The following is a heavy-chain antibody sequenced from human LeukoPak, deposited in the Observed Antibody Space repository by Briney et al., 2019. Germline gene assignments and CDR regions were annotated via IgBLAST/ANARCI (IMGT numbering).Heavy chain of an antibody. CDR1: GFTSSKYG. J-gene: IGHJ4*02. D-gene: IGHD2-2*01. CDR2: IWYDGSNK. V-gene: IGHV3-33*01. Sequence: GMSLRLSCAASGFTSSKYGMNWVRQAPGKGLEWVAIIWYDGSNKYFAESVMGRFTISKDNSKNTVYLQMNSLRIEDTAVYHCARAGIGNALDYWGPGTQVTVSS. CDR3: ARAGIGNALDY.